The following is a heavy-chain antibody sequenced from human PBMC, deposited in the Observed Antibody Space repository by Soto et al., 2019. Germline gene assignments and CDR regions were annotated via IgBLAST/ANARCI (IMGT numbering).Heavy chain of an antibody. D-gene: IGHD3-22*01. CDR1: GFTFSSYG. J-gene: IGHJ4*02. CDR3: ARTFPDYDSSGYQEWDY. CDR2: ISYDGSNK. Sequence: PGGSLRLSCAASGFTFSSYGMHWVRQAPGKGLEWVAVISYDGSNKYHADSVKGRFTISRDNSKNTLYLQMNSLRAEDTAVYYCARTFPDYDSSGYQEWDYWGQGTLVTVSS. V-gene: IGHV3-30*03.